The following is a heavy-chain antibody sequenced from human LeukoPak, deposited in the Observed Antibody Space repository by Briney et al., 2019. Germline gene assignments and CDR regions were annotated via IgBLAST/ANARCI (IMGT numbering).Heavy chain of an antibody. CDR3: ARELTMVRGSFDY. Sequence: GGSLRLSCAASGFTFSSYSMNWVRQAPGKGLEWVSSISSSSSYIYYADSVKGRFTISRDNAKNSLYLQMNSLRAEDTAVYYCARELTMVRGSFDYWGLGTLVTVSS. J-gene: IGHJ4*02. CDR1: GFTFSSYS. D-gene: IGHD3-10*01. CDR2: ISSSSSYI. V-gene: IGHV3-21*01.